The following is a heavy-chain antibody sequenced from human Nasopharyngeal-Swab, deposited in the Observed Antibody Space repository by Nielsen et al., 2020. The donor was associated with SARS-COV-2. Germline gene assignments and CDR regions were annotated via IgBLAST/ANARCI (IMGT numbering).Heavy chain of an antibody. CDR3: ARGDGYYSDY. J-gene: IGHJ4*02. CDR2: ISYSGRT. Sequence: SETLSLTCTVSGGSISSGDYYWSWIRQHSGKGLEWIGYISYSGRTDYNPSLKSRVSISVDTSKNQFSLKLSSVTAADTAVYYCARGDGYYSDYWGQGTLVTVSS. CDR1: GGSISSGDYY. D-gene: IGHD5-24*01. V-gene: IGHV4-31*03.